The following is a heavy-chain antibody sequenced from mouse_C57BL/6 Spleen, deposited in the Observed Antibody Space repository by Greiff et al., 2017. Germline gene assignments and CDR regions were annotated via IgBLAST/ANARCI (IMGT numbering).Heavy chain of an antibody. CDR2: INPGSGGT. D-gene: IGHD2-3*01. Sequence: QVQLKESGAELVRPGTSVKVSCKASGYAFTNYLIEWVKQRPGQGLEWIGVINPGSGGTNYNEKFKGNATLTADKSSSTAYMQLSSLTSEDSAVYYCAREGGDDGYFGCVYWGKGTTLTVSS. CDR1: GYAFTNYL. CDR3: AREGGDDGYFGCVY. J-gene: IGHJ2*01. V-gene: IGHV1-54*01.